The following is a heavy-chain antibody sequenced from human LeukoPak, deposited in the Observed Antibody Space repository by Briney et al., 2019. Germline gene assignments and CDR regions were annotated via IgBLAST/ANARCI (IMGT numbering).Heavy chain of an antibody. D-gene: IGHD3-10*01. V-gene: IGHV3-23*01. CDR2: ISGSGGST. Sequence: GGSLRLSCAASGFTFSSYAMSWVRQAPGKGLEWVSAISGSGGSTYYADSVKGRFTISRDNSKNTLYLQMNSLRAEDTAVYYCAKDKVRALWFGELYYFDYWGQGTLATVSS. CDR3: AKDKVRALWFGELYYFDY. CDR1: GFTFSSYA. J-gene: IGHJ4*02.